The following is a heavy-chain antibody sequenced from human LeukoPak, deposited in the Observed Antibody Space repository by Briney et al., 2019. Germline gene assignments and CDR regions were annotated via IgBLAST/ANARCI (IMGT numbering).Heavy chain of an antibody. J-gene: IGHJ4*02. CDR1: GFPFTRFY. Sequence: GSLRLSCAVSGFPFTRFYMSWIRQAPGKGLEWISYIGLSGSPLDYADSVRGRFTISRDNAKNSMYLELNSLRAEDTAVYYCARKDFSSGSFSYWGQGTLVTVSS. D-gene: IGHD3-22*01. CDR2: IGLSGSPL. V-gene: IGHV3-11*04. CDR3: ARKDFSSGSFSY.